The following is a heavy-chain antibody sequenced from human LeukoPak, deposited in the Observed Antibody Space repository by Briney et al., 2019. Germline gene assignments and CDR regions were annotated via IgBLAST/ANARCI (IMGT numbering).Heavy chain of an antibody. CDR3: AADSRYCDGDCYDY. CDR1: GFTFTRSA. Sequence: SVKVSCKASGFTFTRSAIQWVRQARGQRLEWIGWIVVGSGNTNYAQKFQERVTITRDMSTSTAYMELSSLKSEDTAVYYCAADSRYCDGDCYDYWGQGTLVTVSS. D-gene: IGHD2-21*01. V-gene: IGHV1-58*02. J-gene: IGHJ4*02. CDR2: IVVGSGNT.